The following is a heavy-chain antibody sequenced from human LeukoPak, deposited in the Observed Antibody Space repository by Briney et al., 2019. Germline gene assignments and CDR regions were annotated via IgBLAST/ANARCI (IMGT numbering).Heavy chain of an antibody. V-gene: IGHV1-24*01. CDR2: FDPEDGET. D-gene: IGHD6-19*01. Sequence: ASVKVSCKVSGYTLTELSMHWVRQAPGKGLECMGGFDPEDGETIYAQKFQGRVTMTEDTSTDTAYMELSSLRSEDTAVYYCATEIAVAGTNYFDYWGQGTLVTVSS. CDR3: ATEIAVAGTNYFDY. J-gene: IGHJ4*02. CDR1: GYTLTELS.